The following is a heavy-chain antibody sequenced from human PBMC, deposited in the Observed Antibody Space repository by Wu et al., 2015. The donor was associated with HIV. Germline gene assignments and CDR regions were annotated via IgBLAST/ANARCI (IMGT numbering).Heavy chain of an antibody. J-gene: IGHJ4*02. Sequence: QVQLVQSGAEVKKPGASVKVSCKASGYTFTSYYMHWVRQAPGQGLEWMGIINPSGGSTSYAQKFQGRVTMTRDTSTSTVYMELSSLRSEDTAVYYCARGLRRSSSWYDRIDYWGQGTLVTVSS. V-gene: IGHV1-46*01. CDR2: INPSGGST. CDR3: ARGLRRSSSWYDRIDY. D-gene: IGHD6-13*01. CDR1: GYTFTSYY.